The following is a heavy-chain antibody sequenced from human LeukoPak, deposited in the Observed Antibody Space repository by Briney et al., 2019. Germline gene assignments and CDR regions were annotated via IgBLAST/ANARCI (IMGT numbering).Heavy chain of an antibody. CDR3: ARDARAVTTIDY. V-gene: IGHV1-24*01. J-gene: IGHJ4*02. D-gene: IGHD4-17*01. Sequence: ASVKVSCKVSGYTLTELSMHWVRQAPGKGLEWMGGFDPEDGETIYAQKFQGRVTMTEDTSTDTAYMELSSLRSEDTAVYYCARDARAVTTIDYWGQGTLVTVSS. CDR1: GYTLTELS. CDR2: FDPEDGET.